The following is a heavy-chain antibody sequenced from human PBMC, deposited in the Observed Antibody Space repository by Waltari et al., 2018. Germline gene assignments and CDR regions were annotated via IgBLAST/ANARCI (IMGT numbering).Heavy chain of an antibody. D-gene: IGHD3-3*01. V-gene: IGHV4-59*11. J-gene: IGHJ4*02. CDR3: ARVRDFWSGYYFDY. CDR1: GGSISSHY. Sequence: QVQLQESGPGLVKPSETLSLTCTVSGGSISSHYWSWIRQPPGKGLEWIGYIYYSGSTNSNPSLKSRVTISVDTSKNQFSLKLSSVTAADTAVYYCARVRDFWSGYYFDYWGQGTLVTVSS. CDR2: IYYSGST.